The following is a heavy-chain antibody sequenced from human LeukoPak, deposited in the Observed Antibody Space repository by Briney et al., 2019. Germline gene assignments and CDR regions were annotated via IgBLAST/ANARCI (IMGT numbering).Heavy chain of an antibody. CDR3: ATPLPIDY. CDR1: GFTFSSYA. J-gene: IGHJ4*02. CDR2: ISGSGGNT. V-gene: IGHV3-23*01. Sequence: PGGSLRLSCAASGFTFSSYAMSWVRQPPGKELEWVSSISGSGGNTYYADSVKGRFTISRDDSKNTLYVQMNSLRAEDTAVYYCATPLPIDYWGQGTLVTVSS.